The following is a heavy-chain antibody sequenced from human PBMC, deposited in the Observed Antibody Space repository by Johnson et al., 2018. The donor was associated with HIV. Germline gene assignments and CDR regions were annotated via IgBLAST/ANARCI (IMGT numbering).Heavy chain of an antibody. CDR1: GFTFSNDW. V-gene: IGHV3-15*01. CDR3: RSWGSSGYYAPFYHDAFDI. D-gene: IGHD3-22*01. CDR2: IKSKTDGGTT. Sequence: VQLVESGGGLVKPGGSLRLSCAASGFTFSNDWMSWVRQAPGKGLEWVGRIKSKTDGGTTDYAAPVKGRFTISRDDSKNTLYLQMNSLKTEDTAVYYCRSWGSSGYYAPFYHDAFDIWGQGTMVTVSS. J-gene: IGHJ3*02.